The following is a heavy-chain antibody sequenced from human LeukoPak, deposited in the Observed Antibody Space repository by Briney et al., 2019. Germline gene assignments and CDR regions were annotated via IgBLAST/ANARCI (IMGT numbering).Heavy chain of an antibody. V-gene: IGHV1-69*06. CDR2: IIPIFGTA. Sequence: ASVNVSCKASGGTFSSYAISWVRQAPGQGLEWMGGIIPIFGTANYAQKFQGRVTITADKSTSTAYMELSSLRSEDTAVYYCARAIVGANANFDYWGQGTLVTVSS. CDR3: ARAIVGANANFDY. CDR1: GGTFSSYA. D-gene: IGHD1-26*01. J-gene: IGHJ4*02.